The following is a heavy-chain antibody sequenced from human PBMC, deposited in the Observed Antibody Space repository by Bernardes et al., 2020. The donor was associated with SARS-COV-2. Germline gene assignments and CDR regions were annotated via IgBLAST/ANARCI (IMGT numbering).Heavy chain of an antibody. V-gene: IGHV3-30*02. J-gene: IGHJ6*02. CDR3: AVYAVYYYGMDV. CDR2: VWYEGRNK. Sequence: GGSLRLSRAASGFTFSSYGMHWVRQAPGKGLEWVAVVWYEGRNKNYADSVKGRFTISRDKSKNTLYLQMNSLRAEDTAVYYCAVYAVYYYGMDVWGQGTTVTVSS. D-gene: IGHD2-8*01. CDR1: GFTFSSYG.